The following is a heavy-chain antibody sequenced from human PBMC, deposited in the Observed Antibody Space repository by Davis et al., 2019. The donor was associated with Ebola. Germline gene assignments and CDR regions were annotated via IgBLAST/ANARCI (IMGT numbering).Heavy chain of an antibody. CDR2: IYSGGST. CDR1: GFTFSSYW. J-gene: IGHJ2*01. V-gene: IGHV3-53*04. Sequence: GGSLRLSCAASGFTFSSYWMSWVRQAPGKGLEWVSVIYSGGSTYYADSVKGRFTISRHNSKNTLYLQMNSLRAEDTAVYYCARDSRSTNVDWYFDLWGRGTLVTVSS. CDR3: ARDSRSTNVDWYFDL. D-gene: IGHD5/OR15-5a*01.